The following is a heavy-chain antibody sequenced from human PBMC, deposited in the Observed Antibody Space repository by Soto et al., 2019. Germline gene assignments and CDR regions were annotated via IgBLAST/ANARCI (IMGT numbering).Heavy chain of an antibody. Sequence: QVQLVESGGGVVQPGRSLRLSCAASGFTFSSYAMHWVRQAPGKGLEWVAVISYDGSNKYYADSVKGRFTISRDNSKNTLYLQMNSLRAEDTAVYYCARDLAPYYGSGSYYYWGQGPLVTVSS. D-gene: IGHD3-10*01. CDR1: GFTFSSYA. J-gene: IGHJ4*02. V-gene: IGHV3-30-3*01. CDR2: ISYDGSNK. CDR3: ARDLAPYYGSGSYYY.